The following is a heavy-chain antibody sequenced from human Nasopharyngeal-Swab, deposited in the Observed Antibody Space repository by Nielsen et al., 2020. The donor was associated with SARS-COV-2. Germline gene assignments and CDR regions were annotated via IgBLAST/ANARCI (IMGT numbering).Heavy chain of an antibody. V-gene: IGHV1-69*06. CDR1: GGTFSSYA. Sequence: SVKVSCKASGGTFSSYAISWVRQAPGQGLEWMGGIIPIFGTANYAQKFQGRVTITADKSTSTAYMELSSLRSEDTAVYYCAPGHDYYDSSGYYLPSGLWGQGTLVTVSS. CDR2: IIPIFGTA. CDR3: APGHDYYDSSGYYLPSGL. D-gene: IGHD3-22*01. J-gene: IGHJ4*02.